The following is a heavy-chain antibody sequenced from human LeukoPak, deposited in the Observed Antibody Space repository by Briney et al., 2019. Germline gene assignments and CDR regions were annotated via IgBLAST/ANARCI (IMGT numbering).Heavy chain of an antibody. J-gene: IGHJ4*02. V-gene: IGHV3-73*01. D-gene: IGHD2-15*01. CDR2: IRSKANSYAT. CDR1: GFTFSGSA. CDR3: AKGTPSYCSGGSCYSDYFDY. Sequence: GGSLRLSCAASGFTFSGSAMHWVRQASGKGLEWVGRIRSKANSYATAYAASVKGRFTISRDDSKNTAYLQMNSLRAEDTAVYYCAKGTPSYCSGGSCYSDYFDYWGQGTLVTVSS.